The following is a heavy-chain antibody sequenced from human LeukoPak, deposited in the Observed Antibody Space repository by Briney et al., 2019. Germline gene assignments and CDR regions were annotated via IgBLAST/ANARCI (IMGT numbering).Heavy chain of an antibody. V-gene: IGHV5-51*01. CDR2: IYPGDSDT. J-gene: IGHJ4*02. D-gene: IGHD2-21*01. Sequence: PGESLKISGKGSGYSFATYWIGWVRQMPGKGLEWMGIIYPGDSDTRYSPSFKGQVTISADKSISTAFLQWSSLKASDTAMYYCARRGYCGGDCYSDYWGQGTLVTVSS. CDR1: GYSFATYW. CDR3: ARRGYCGGDCYSDY.